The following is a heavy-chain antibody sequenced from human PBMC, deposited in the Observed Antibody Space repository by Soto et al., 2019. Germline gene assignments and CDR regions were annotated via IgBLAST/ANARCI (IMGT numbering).Heavy chain of an antibody. Sequence: GASVKVSFKAPRGTFSSYAISWLRQAPGQGLEWMGGIIPIFGTTNYAQMFQGRVAMTADPATSTAYMELSSLRYEDTAMYYCARDPGITGAERTPYHAMDVWGQGTTVTVSS. V-gene: IGHV1-69*13. CDR3: ARDPGITGAERTPYHAMDV. D-gene: IGHD1-20*01. J-gene: IGHJ6*02. CDR2: IIPIFGTT. CDR1: RGTFSSYA.